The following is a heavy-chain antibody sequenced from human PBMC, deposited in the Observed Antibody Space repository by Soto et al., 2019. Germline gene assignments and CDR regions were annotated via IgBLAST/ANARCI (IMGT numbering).Heavy chain of an antibody. CDR3: VRTRLYGSGSSNFDY. D-gene: IGHD3-10*01. J-gene: IGHJ4*02. CDR2: IDWDDDK. Sequence: SGPTLVNPTQTLTLTCTFSGFSLSTSGMCVSWIRQPPGKALEWLALIDWDDDKYYSTSLKTRLTISKDTSKNQVVLTMTNMDPVDTATYYCVRTRLYGSGSSNFDYWGQGTLVTVSS. CDR1: GFSLSTSGMC. V-gene: IGHV2-70*01.